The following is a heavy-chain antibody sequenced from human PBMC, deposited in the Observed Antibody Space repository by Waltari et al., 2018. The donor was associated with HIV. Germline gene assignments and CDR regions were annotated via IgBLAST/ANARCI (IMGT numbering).Heavy chain of an antibody. CDR2: IKRKAYGGRT. Sequence: EVQLVESGGGLVQPGRSLRLSCTASGFTFGDYVMSWFRQAPGKGLEWVGLIKRKAYGGRTEYAASVKGRFTISRDDSKSIAYLQMNSLKTEDTAVYYCTRDGLYYDFWSGYPGYWGQGTLVTVSS. D-gene: IGHD3-3*01. CDR3: TRDGLYYDFWSGYPGY. CDR1: GFTFGDYV. J-gene: IGHJ4*02. V-gene: IGHV3-49*03.